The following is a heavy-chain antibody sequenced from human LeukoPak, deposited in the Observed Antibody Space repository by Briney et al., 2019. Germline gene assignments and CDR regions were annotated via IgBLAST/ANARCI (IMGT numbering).Heavy chain of an antibody. D-gene: IGHD6-13*01. Sequence: PSETLSLTCTVSGGSISSYYWSWIRQPPGKGLEWIGSIYHSGSTYYNPSLKSRVTISVDTSKNQFSLKLSSVTAADTAVYYCARVQNSSSWTMGFDYWGQGTLVTVSS. V-gene: IGHV4-59*08. CDR3: ARVQNSSSWTMGFDY. J-gene: IGHJ4*02. CDR2: IYHSGST. CDR1: GGSISSYY.